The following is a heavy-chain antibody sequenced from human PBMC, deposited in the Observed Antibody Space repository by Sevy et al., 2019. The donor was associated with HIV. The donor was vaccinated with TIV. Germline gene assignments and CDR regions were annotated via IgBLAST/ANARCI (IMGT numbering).Heavy chain of an antibody. D-gene: IGHD1-26*01. Sequence: SETLSLTCAVSGYSISSGYYWGWIRQPPGKGLEWIGSIYHSGSTYYNPSLKRRVTISVDTSKNQFSLKLSSVTAADTAVYYCVRHEEKWGGPFDIWGQGTMVTVSS. J-gene: IGHJ3*02. V-gene: IGHV4-38-2*01. CDR3: VRHEEKWGGPFDI. CDR2: IYHSGST. CDR1: GYSISSGYY.